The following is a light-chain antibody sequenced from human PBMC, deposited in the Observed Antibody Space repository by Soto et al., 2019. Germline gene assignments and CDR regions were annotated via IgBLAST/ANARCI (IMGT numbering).Light chain of an antibody. CDR3: QKYKGATPET. Sequence: DIQMTQSPSSLSATVGDRVTITCRASQDISNYLAWHQQKPGKVPKLLIYAASTLQPGVPSRFSGSGSGTDFTLTISSLQPEDVATYYCQKYKGATPETFGPGTKVAIK. CDR1: QDISNY. CDR2: AAS. V-gene: IGKV1-27*01. J-gene: IGKJ3*01.